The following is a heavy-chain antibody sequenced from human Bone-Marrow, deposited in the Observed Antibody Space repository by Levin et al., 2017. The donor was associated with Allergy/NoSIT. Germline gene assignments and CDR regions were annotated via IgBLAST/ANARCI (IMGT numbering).Heavy chain of an antibody. D-gene: IGHD3-22*01. V-gene: IGHV3-20*01. CDR3: GRGFDYHDSSGPDDFWYFDL. J-gene: IGHJ2*01. CDR2: INWLGDSA. Sequence: GGSLRLSCAGAGFTFNDYGMAWVRQSPGKGLEWVAGINWLGDSAHYSESVKGRFTIFRDNARNSLHLQMSDLRVEDTALYHCGRGFDYHDSSGPDDFWYFDLWGRGTLVSV. CDR1: GFTFNDYG.